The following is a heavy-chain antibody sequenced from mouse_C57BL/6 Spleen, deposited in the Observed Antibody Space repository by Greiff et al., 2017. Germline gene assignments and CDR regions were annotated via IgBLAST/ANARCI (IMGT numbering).Heavy chain of an antibody. CDR3: TITGTTYDFDY. CDR1: GFTFSDAW. CDR2: IRNKANNHAT. V-gene: IGHV6-6*01. Sequence: EVKLVESGGGLVQPGGSMKLSCAASGFTFSDAWMDWVRQSPEQGLEWVAEIRNKANNHATYYAESVKGRFTISRDDSKSSVYLQMNSLRAEDTGIYYCTITGTTYDFDYWGQGTTLTVSS. J-gene: IGHJ2*01. D-gene: IGHD4-1*01.